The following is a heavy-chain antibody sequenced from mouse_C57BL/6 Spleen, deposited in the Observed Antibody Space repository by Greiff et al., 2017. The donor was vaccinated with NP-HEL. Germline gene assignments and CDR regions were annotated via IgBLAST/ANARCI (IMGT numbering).Heavy chain of an antibody. J-gene: IGHJ3*01. CDR1: GFTFSSYG. CDR3: ARHYYYDGSWLAY. V-gene: IGHV5-6*01. CDR2: ISSGGSYT. D-gene: IGHD1-1*01. Sequence: EVKLVESGGDLVKPGGSLKLSCAASGFTFSSYGMSWVRQTPDKRLEWVATISSGGSYTYYPDSVKGRFTISRDNAKNTLYLQMSSLKSEDTASYYCARHYYYDGSWLAYWGQGTLVTVSA.